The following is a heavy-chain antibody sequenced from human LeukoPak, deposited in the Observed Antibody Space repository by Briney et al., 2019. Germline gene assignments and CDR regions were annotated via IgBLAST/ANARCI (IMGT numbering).Heavy chain of an antibody. V-gene: IGHV3-23*01. Sequence: GGSLRLSCAASGFTFSHFAMSWVRQAPGKGLHWVSTISGSGNKTYDADSVKGRFTISRDNSKNTLYLQVTGLRAEDTAVYYCAKLKRVGIAPFDDWGQGTLVTVSS. J-gene: IGHJ4*02. CDR2: ISGSGNKT. CDR3: AKLKRVGIAPFDD. D-gene: IGHD3-10*01. CDR1: GFTFSHFA.